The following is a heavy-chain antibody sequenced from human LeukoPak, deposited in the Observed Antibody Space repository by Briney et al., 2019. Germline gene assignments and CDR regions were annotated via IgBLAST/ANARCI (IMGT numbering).Heavy chain of an antibody. CDR3: ARGPGGAFDI. J-gene: IGHJ3*02. D-gene: IGHD1-26*01. Sequence: KFQGRVTITRDTSASTAYMELSSLRSEDTAVYYCARGPGGAFDIWGQGTMVTVSS. V-gene: IGHV1-3*01.